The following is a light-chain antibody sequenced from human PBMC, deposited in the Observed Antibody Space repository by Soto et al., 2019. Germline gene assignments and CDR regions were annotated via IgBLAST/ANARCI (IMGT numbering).Light chain of an antibody. J-gene: IGKJ1*01. CDR2: AIS. CDR3: QQHSSSPWT. CDR1: QSVSNNY. V-gene: IGKV3-20*01. Sequence: EIVLTQSPGTLSLSPGESAALSCRASQSVSNNYLVWYRQKPGQAPRLLIYAISSRAAGVPDRFSGSGSGKDFTLTITRLEHEDSAFYYWQQHSSSPWTFGQGT.